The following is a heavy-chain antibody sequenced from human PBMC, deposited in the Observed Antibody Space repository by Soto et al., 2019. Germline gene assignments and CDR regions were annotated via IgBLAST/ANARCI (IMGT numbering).Heavy chain of an antibody. J-gene: IGHJ6*02. V-gene: IGHV3-30*18. CDR3: AKDRQGVTIFCVYYYYGMDV. D-gene: IGHD3-3*01. CDR2: ISYDGSNK. CDR1: GFTFSSYG. Sequence: QVQLVESGGGVVQPGRSLRLSCAASGFTFSSYGMHWVRQAPGKGLEWVAVISYDGSNKYYADSVKGRFTISRDNSKNTLYLQMNSLRAEDTAVYYCAKDRQGVTIFCVYYYYGMDVWGQGTTVNVSS.